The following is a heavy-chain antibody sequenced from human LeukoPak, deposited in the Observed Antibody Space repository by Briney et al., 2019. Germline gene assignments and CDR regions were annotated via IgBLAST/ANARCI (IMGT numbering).Heavy chain of an antibody. V-gene: IGHV3-30-3*01. D-gene: IGHD2-21*02. CDR3: ARVKTAPQFDY. CDR2: ISYDGSNK. Sequence: GGSLRLSCAASGFTFSSYAMHWVRQAPGKGLEWVAVISYDGSNKYYADSVKGRFTISRDNSKNTLHLQMNSLRAEDTAVYYCARVKTAPQFDYWGQGTLVTVSS. J-gene: IGHJ4*02. CDR1: GFTFSSYA.